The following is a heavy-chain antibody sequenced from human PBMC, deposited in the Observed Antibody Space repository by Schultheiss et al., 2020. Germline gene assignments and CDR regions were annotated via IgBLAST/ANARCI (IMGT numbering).Heavy chain of an antibody. J-gene: IGHJ6*02. CDR2: IRSKAYGGTT. V-gene: IGHV3-49*04. D-gene: IGHD5-12*01. Sequence: GGSLRLSCTGYGFTFGDYAMSWVRQAPGKGLEWVGFIRSKAYGGTTEYAASVKGRFTISRDDSKSIAYLQMNSLKTEDTAVYYCTRDDSGYEVYYYYGMDVWGQGTTVTVS. CDR3: TRDDSGYEVYYYYGMDV. CDR1: GFTFGDYA.